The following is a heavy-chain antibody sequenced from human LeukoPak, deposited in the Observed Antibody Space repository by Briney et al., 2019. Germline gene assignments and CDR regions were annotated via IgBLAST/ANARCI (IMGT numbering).Heavy chain of an antibody. CDR3: ARDRAPLTTTAVGFDP. CDR2: IYYSGST. V-gene: IGHV4-59*01. J-gene: IGHJ5*02. D-gene: IGHD4/OR15-4a*01. Sequence: PSETLSLTCTVSGGSISSYYWSWIRQPPGKGLEWIGYIYYSGSTNYNPSLKSRVTISVDTPKNQFSLKLSSVTAADTAVYYCARDRAPLTTTAVGFDPWGQGSPVTVSS. CDR1: GGSISSYY.